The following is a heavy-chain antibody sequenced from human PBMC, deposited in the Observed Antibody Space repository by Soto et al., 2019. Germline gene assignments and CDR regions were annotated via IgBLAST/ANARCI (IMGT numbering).Heavy chain of an antibody. J-gene: IGHJ3*02. CDR1: GFTFSNAW. CDR3: TTAQYCSGGSCLGPDAFDI. D-gene: IGHD2-15*01. V-gene: IGHV3-15*01. CDR2: IKSKTVGGTT. Sequence: PGGSLRLSCAASGFTFSNAWLSWVRQAPGKGLEWVGRIKSKTVGGTTDYAPPVKGRFTISRDDSKNTLYLQMNSLKTEDTAVYYCTTAQYCSGGSCLGPDAFDIWGQGTMVTVS.